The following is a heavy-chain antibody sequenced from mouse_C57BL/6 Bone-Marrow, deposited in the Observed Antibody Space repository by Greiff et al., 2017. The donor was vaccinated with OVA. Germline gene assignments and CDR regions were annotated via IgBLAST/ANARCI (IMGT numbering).Heavy chain of an antibody. V-gene: IGHV1-69*01. CDR2: IDPSDSYT. Sequence: QVQLKQPGAELVMPGASVKLSCKASGYTFTSYWMHWVKQRPGQGLEWIGEIDPSDSYTNYNQKFKGKSTLTVDKSSSTAYMQLSSLTSEDSAVYYCARTGADGYPDYWGQGTTLTVSS. D-gene: IGHD2-3*01. CDR1: GYTFTSYW. CDR3: ARTGADGYPDY. J-gene: IGHJ2*01.